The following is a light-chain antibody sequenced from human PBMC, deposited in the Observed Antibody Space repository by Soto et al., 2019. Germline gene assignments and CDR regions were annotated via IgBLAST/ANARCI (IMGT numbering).Light chain of an antibody. Sequence: EIVMTQSPATLSASPGERATLSCRASQSVRSNLAWYQQKPGQAPRLLIYVASNRATGIPARFSGSGSGTEFTLSIGSLQSEDFAVYYCQQYNNWPPTFGQGTKVEIK. V-gene: IGKV3-15*01. CDR1: QSVRSN. J-gene: IGKJ1*01. CDR3: QQYNNWPPT. CDR2: VAS.